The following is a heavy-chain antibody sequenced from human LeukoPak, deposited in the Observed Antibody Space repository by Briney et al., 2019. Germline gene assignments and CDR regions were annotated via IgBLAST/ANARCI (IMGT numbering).Heavy chain of an antibody. CDR2: IYYSGST. V-gene: IGHV4-39*01. CDR1: GGSISSSSYY. CDR3: ARRGATISTWHYFDY. D-gene: IGHD5-12*01. Sequence: PSETLSLTCTVSGGSISSSSYYWGWIRQPPGKGLEWIGSIYYSGSTYYNPSLKSRVTISVDTSKNQFSLKLSSVTAADTAVYYCARRGATISTWHYFDYWCQGTLVTVSS. J-gene: IGHJ4*02.